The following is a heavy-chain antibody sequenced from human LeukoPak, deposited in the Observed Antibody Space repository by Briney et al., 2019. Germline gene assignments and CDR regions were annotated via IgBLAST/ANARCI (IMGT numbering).Heavy chain of an antibody. CDR1: GGSISSYY. Sequence: SETLSLTCTVSGGSISSYYWGWIRQPPGKGLEWIGEINHSGSTNYNPSLKSRVTISVDTSKNQFSLKLSSVTAADTAVYYCARGWIAARLDIWGQGTMVTVSS. J-gene: IGHJ3*02. CDR2: INHSGST. V-gene: IGHV4-34*01. CDR3: ARGWIAARLDI. D-gene: IGHD6-6*01.